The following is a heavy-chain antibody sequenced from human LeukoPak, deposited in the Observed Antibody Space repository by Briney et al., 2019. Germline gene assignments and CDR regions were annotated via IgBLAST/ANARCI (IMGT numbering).Heavy chain of an antibody. CDR1: GYTFTTHG. CDR2: ISGYNGNT. J-gene: IGHJ4*02. Sequence: GASVKVSCKASGYTFTTHGITWVREAPGQGLEWMGWISGYNGNTNYAQKLQGRVTMTTDTSTRTAYVELRSLRSDDTAVYYCARGPGYSYGEISKFDYWGQGTLVTVSS. CDR3: ARGPGYSYGEISKFDY. D-gene: IGHD5-18*01. V-gene: IGHV1-18*01.